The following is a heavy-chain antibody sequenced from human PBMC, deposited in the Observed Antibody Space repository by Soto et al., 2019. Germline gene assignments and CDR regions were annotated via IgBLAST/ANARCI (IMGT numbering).Heavy chain of an antibody. CDR2: IYPGASDT. CDR1: GFSFTSYW. Sequence: EVQLVQSGAEVKKPGESLKISCKGSGFSFTSYWIGWVRQMPGKGLEWMGIIYPGASDTRYSPSFQGQVTISADKSISTAYLQWSSLQASDTAMYYCARVIAAAGPRFYYYYYGMDVWGQGTTVTVSS. J-gene: IGHJ6*02. V-gene: IGHV5-51*01. D-gene: IGHD6-13*01. CDR3: ARVIAAAGPRFYYYYYGMDV.